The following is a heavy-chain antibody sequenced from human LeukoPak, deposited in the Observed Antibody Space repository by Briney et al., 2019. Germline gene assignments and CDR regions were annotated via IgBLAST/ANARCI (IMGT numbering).Heavy chain of an antibody. D-gene: IGHD1-26*01. J-gene: IGHJ4*02. V-gene: IGHV4-34*01. CDR3: ARRWSGSYSPFDY. CDR2: INRSGST. CDR1: GGSLSGNY. Sequence: PSETLSLTCAVYGGSLSGNYWSWIRQPPGKGLEWIGEINRSGSTNYNPSLKSRVTISVDTSKNQFSLKLSSVAAADTAVYYCARRWSGSYSPFDYWGQGTLVTVSS.